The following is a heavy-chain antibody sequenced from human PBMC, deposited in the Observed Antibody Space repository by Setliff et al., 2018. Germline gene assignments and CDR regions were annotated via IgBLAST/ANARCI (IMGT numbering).Heavy chain of an antibody. CDR2: VSYGGST. V-gene: IGHV4-59*08. J-gene: IGHJ6*03. D-gene: IGHD3-22*01. CDR3: ARTGTTYYYSCMDV. Sequence: ETLSLTCAVSGAAISTYHWSWLRQPPGKGLEWIGYVSYGGSTKYNPPLESRVTISLDAPKNQFSLKLTSVTAADTAVYYCARTGTTYYYSCMDVWGKGTTVTVS. CDR1: GAAISTYH.